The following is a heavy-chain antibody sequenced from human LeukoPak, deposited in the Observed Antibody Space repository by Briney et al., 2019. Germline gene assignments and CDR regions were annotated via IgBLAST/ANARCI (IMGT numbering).Heavy chain of an antibody. V-gene: IGHV3-30*18. CDR3: AKERYSSGWPYYFDY. D-gene: IGHD6-19*01. CDR1: GFTLSSYG. Sequence: PGGSLRLSCAASGFTLSSYGMHWVRQAPGKGLEWVAVISYDGSNKYYADSVKGRFTISRDNSKNTLYLQMNSLRAEDTAVYYCAKERYSSGWPYYFDYWGQGTLVTVSS. J-gene: IGHJ4*02. CDR2: ISYDGSNK.